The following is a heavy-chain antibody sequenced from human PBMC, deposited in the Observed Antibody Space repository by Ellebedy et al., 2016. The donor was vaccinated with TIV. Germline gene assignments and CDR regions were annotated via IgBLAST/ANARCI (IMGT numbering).Heavy chain of an antibody. CDR2: INPNSGGT. CDR3: ARDRAEGASSSGFDL. Sequence: ASVKVSXXASGYTFTAYYIHWVRQAPGQGLEWMGWINPNSGGTNYAQNFQGRVTVTRDTSITTAYMELNSLISDDTAVYYCARDRAEGASSSGFDLWGQGTVVTVSS. J-gene: IGHJ3*01. V-gene: IGHV1-2*02. D-gene: IGHD6-6*01. CDR1: GYTFTAYY.